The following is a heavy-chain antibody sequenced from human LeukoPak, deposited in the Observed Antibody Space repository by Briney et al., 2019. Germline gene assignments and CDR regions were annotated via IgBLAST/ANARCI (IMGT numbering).Heavy chain of an antibody. J-gene: IGHJ4*02. CDR2: THYRSKWYI. D-gene: IGHD2-15*01. CDR1: GDSVSSNSAA. Sequence: SQTLSLTCAISGDSVSSNSAAWNWIRQSPSRGLEWLGRTHYRSKWYIDYAGSVRSRITINPDTSKNQFSLQLNSVTPEDTAVYYRARDQGYCSGGSCYAFDYWGQGTLVTVSS. CDR3: ARDQGYCSGGSCYAFDY. V-gene: IGHV6-1*01.